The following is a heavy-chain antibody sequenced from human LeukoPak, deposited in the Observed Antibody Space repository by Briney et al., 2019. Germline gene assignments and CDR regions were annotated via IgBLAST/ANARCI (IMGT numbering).Heavy chain of an antibody. V-gene: IGHV4-39*01. D-gene: IGHD3-22*01. Sequence: PSETLSLTCTVSGGSISSSSYYWGWIRQPPGKGLEWIGSIYYSGSTYYNPSLKSRVTISVDTSKNQFSLKLSSVTAADTAVYYCARGNYYDSSGYYTYYYYYYMDVWGKGTTVTVSS. CDR1: GGSISSSSYY. J-gene: IGHJ6*03. CDR2: IYYSGST. CDR3: ARGNYYDSSGYYTYYYYYYMDV.